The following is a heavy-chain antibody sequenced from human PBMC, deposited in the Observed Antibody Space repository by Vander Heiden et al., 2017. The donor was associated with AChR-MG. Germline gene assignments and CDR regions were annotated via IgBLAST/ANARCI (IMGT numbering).Heavy chain of an antibody. J-gene: IGHJ3*02. D-gene: IGHD2-8*01. V-gene: IGHV3-21*01. CDR3: ARAPHSTNYGLDAFDI. CDR2: ISSSSSYI. CDR1: RFTFRSYS. Sequence: EVQLVVSGGGPVKPGGSLRLSRAASRFTFRSYSLNWVRQAPGKGLEWVSSISSSSSYIYYADSVKGRFTISRDNAKNSLYLQMNSLRAEDTAVYYCARAPHSTNYGLDAFDIWGQGTMVTVSS.